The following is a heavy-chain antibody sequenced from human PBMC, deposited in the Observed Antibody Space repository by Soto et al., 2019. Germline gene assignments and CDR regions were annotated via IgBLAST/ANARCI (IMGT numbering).Heavy chain of an antibody. CDR1: GFTFSSYS. D-gene: IGHD5-12*01. J-gene: IGHJ3*02. V-gene: IGHV3-48*01. CDR2: ISSGSSTT. CDR3: SATRDGYNLGGFDI. Sequence: PGGSLRLSCAASGFTFSSYSINWVRQAPGKGLEWVSYISSGSSTTYYADSVKGRFTISRDNAKNSLYLQMNSLRAEDTAVYYCSATRDGYNLGGFDIWGQGTMVTGSS.